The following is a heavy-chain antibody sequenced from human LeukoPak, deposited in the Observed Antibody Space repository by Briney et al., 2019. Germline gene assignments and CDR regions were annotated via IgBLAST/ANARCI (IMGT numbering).Heavy chain of an antibody. V-gene: IGHV1-2*02. J-gene: IGHJ4*02. CDR3: ARDWYGGNQIDY. Sequence: ASVKVSCKASGGTFSSYAISWVRQAPGQGLEWMGWINPNSGGTNYAQKFQGRVTMTRDTSISTAYMELSRLRSDDTAVYYCARDWYGGNQIDYWGQGTLVTVSS. CDR1: GGTFSSYA. D-gene: IGHD4-23*01. CDR2: INPNSGGT.